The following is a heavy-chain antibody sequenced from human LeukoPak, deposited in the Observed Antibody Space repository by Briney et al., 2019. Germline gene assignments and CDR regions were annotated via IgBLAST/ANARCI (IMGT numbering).Heavy chain of an antibody. V-gene: IGHV3-43*02. CDR3: ARESGKFDY. Sequence: TGGSLRLSCVASGLTIGDFAMHWVRQAPGQGLEWVSLISGDGVSTFFADSVKGRFSISRDNSKNSRFLEMSSLRTEDTAMYYCARESGKFDYWGQGTLVAVSS. J-gene: IGHJ4*02. CDR2: ISGDGVST. CDR1: GLTIGDFA.